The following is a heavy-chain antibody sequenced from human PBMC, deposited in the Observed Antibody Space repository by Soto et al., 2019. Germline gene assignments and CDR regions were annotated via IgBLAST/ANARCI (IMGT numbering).Heavy chain of an antibody. Sequence: QVQMVQSGAELKKPGASVKVSCKASGYTFSSYFISGVRQAPGQGLEWMGWISAYNGNTNYAQKRQGRVIMTTDTSTSTAYRELRSLRSDDKAVDYCARDLQKMDVWGQGTTVTVSS. V-gene: IGHV1-18*01. CDR2: ISAYNGNT. J-gene: IGHJ6*02. CDR3: ARDLQKMDV. CDR1: GYTFSSYF.